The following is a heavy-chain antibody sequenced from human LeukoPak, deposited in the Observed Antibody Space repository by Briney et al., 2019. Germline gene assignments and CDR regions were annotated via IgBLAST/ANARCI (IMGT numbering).Heavy chain of an antibody. Sequence: GASVKVSCKASGYTFKNYGISWVRQAPGQGLEWMGWISAYNGNTNYAQKLQGRVTMTTDTSTSTAYMELSSLRSEDTAVYYCARDPPDVRSSWYGAPGGEAFDIWGQGTMVTVSS. CDR2: ISAYNGNT. D-gene: IGHD6-13*01. CDR3: ARDPPDVRSSWYGAPGGEAFDI. CDR1: GYTFKNYG. V-gene: IGHV1-18*01. J-gene: IGHJ3*02.